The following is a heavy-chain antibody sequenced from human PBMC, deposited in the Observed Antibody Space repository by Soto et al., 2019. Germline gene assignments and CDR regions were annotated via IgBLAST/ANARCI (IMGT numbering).Heavy chain of an antibody. D-gene: IGHD3-16*01. CDR2: IWYDGSDK. V-gene: IGHV3-33*01. Sequence: GGSLRLSCAASGFTFSGFGMHWVRQAPGKGLEWVAIIWYDGSDKYYADSVKGRFTISRDNSKNTLYLQMNSLRAEDTAVYHCAFGNLSYYFDYRRQGTPVTVSS. CDR3: AFGNLSYYFDY. J-gene: IGHJ4*02. CDR1: GFTFSGFG.